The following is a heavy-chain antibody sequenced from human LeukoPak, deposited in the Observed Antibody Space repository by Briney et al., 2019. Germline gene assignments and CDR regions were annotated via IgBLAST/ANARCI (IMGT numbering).Heavy chain of an antibody. CDR2: IYSGGST. Sequence: GGSLRLSCAASGFTVSSNYMSWVRQAPGKGQEWVSVIYSGGSTYYADSVKGRFTISRDNSKNTLYLQMNSLRAEDTAVYYCAGGDYNWNGFDPWGQGTLVTVSS. CDR3: AGGDYNWNGFDP. D-gene: IGHD1-20*01. V-gene: IGHV3-66*01. J-gene: IGHJ5*02. CDR1: GFTVSSNY.